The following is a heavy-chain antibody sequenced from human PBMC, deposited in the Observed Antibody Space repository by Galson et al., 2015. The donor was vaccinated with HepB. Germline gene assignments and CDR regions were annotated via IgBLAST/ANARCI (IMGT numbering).Heavy chain of an antibody. CDR3: AKSPSGSWSEFDI. J-gene: IGHJ3*02. D-gene: IGHD6-13*01. CDR1: GFTVSSYA. V-gene: IGHV3-23*01. Sequence: SLRLSCAAPGFTVSSYAMNWVRQAPGKGLEWVSRISDSGANTHYADSVKGRFTISRDNSKNTLYLQMNSLRAEDSALYYCAKSPSGSWSEFDIWGQGTMVIVSS. CDR2: ISDSGANT.